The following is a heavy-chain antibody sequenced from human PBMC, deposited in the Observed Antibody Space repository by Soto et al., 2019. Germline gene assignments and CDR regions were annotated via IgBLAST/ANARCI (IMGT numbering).Heavy chain of an antibody. CDR3: APRRVSSAPFDY. Sequence: QVQLQQWGAGLLKPSETLSLTCAVYGGSFSGYYWSWIRQPPGKGLEWIGEINHSGSTNYNPSLKRRVPISVDTPKNQFARTLSTLTAADTAVYYCAPRRVSSAPFDYWGQGTLVTLSS. V-gene: IGHV4-34*01. J-gene: IGHJ4*02. CDR1: GGSFSGYY. CDR2: INHSGST. D-gene: IGHD6-19*01.